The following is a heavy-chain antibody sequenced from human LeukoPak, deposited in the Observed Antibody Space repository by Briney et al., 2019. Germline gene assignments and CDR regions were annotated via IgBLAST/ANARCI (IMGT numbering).Heavy chain of an antibody. J-gene: IGHJ4*02. Sequence: GGSLRLSCEAPGFIVSNYAMSWVRQSPGKGLEWVSTISGSAGITNHADSVEGRLIISRDTSKNMLYLQMSSLRAEDTAVYYCAKGGTSVYTTFDLWGQGTLVTVSS. CDR2: ISGSAGIT. CDR3: AKGGTSVYTTFDL. V-gene: IGHV3-23*01. D-gene: IGHD3-16*01. CDR1: GFIVSNYA.